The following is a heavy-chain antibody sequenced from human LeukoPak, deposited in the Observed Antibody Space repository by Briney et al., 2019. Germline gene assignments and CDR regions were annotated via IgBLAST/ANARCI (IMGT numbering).Heavy chain of an antibody. CDR3: ANDGAYYDSSTDAFGI. CDR2: ISGSGGST. J-gene: IGHJ3*02. V-gene: IGHV3-23*01. D-gene: IGHD3-22*01. CDR1: GFTFSNYA. Sequence: GGSPRLSCAASGFTFSNYAMSWVRQAPGKGLEWVSAISGSGGSTYYADSVKGRFTISRDNSKNTLYLQMNSLRAEDTAVYYCANDGAYYDSSTDAFGIWGQGTMVTVSS.